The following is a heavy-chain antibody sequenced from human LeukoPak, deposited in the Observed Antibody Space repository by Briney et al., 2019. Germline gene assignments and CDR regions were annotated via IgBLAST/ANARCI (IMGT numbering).Heavy chain of an antibody. D-gene: IGHD3-9*01. J-gene: IGHJ4*02. CDR1: GGSISSSIYY. V-gene: IGHV4-39*01. CDR3: ARHIYDILTGYPIPFDY. Sequence: SETLSLTRTVSGGSISSSIYYWGWIRQPPGKGLEWIGSIYYSGSTYYNPSLKSRVPISVDTSKNQFSLKLSSVTAADTAVYYCARHIYDILTGYPIPFDYWGQGTLVTVSS. CDR2: IYYSGST.